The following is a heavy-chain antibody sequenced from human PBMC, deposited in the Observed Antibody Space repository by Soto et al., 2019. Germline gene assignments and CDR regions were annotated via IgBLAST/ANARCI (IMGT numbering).Heavy chain of an antibody. CDR1: GYTFTSYD. CDR3: ARGYYDSWSGFLMDVWGKGTTVTVSLGKPLLASVTAADTAFYYCARMGDFWSGPGELDP. CDR2: MNPNSGNT. J-gene: IGHJ5*02. D-gene: IGHD3-3*01. V-gene: IGHV1-8*01. Sequence: ASVKVSCKASGYTFTSYDINWVRQATGQGLEWMGWMNPNSGNTGYAQKFQGRVTMTRNTSISTAYMELSSLRSEDTAVYYCARGYYDSWSGFLMDVWGKGTTVTVSLGKPLLASVTAADTAFYYCARMGDFWSGPGELDPWGQGTLVTVSS.